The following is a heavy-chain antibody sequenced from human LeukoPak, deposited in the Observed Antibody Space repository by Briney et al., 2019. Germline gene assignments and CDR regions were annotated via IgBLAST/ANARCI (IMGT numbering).Heavy chain of an antibody. Sequence: SETLSLTCTVSGGSISSGSYYWSWIRQPAGKGLEWIGRIYTSGSTNYNPSLKSRVTISVDTSKNQFSLKLSSVTAADTAVYYCARDQWGSGRRFDYWGQGTLVTVSS. CDR2: IYTSGST. V-gene: IGHV4-61*02. J-gene: IGHJ4*02. CDR1: GGSISSGSYY. CDR3: ARDQWGSGRRFDY. D-gene: IGHD3-16*01.